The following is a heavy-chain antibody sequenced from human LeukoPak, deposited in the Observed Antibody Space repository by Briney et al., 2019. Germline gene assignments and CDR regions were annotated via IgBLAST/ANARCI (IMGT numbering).Heavy chain of an antibody. CDR1: SGSISSNNHY. D-gene: IGHD3-10*01. J-gene: IGHJ4*02. V-gene: IGHV4-39*07. CDR3: ARGALLWFGAKMEYYFDS. CDR2: IDYSGST. Sequence: SETLSLTCIVSSGSISSNNHYWGWIRQPQGKRLEWIGSIDYSGSTDYNPSLKSRVTISVDMSKNQFSLRLKSVTAVDTAVYYCARGALLWFGAKMEYYFDSWGQGTPLTVSS.